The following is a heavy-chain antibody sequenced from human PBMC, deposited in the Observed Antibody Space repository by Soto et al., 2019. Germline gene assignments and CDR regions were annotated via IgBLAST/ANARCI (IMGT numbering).Heavy chain of an antibody. CDR2: ISYDGSNK. J-gene: IGHJ6*04. CDR1: GFTFSRYG. V-gene: IGHV3-30*18. D-gene: IGHD5-18*01. CDR3: ANDQGGYSYRDYYYGTDV. Sequence: PGGSVRLSCAACGFTFSRYGMHWVRQAPGKGLEGVAVISYDGSNKYYADSVKGRFTISRDKSTNTLYLQMNSLRAEDTAVYYCANDQGGYSYRDYYYGTDVWGKTATHTIT.